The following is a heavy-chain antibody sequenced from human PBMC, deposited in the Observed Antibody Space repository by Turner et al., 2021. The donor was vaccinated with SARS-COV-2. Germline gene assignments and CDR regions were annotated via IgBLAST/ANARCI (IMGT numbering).Heavy chain of an antibody. D-gene: IGHD3-9*01. CDR1: GVTVRSNY. CDR2: IYSGGST. CDR3: ARDLNYYGMDV. Sequence: EVQLVESGGGLVQPGGSLRLSCAAPGVTVRSNYMSWVRQAPGKGLEWVSLIYSGGSTDYADSVKGRFTITRHNSKNTLYLQMNSLRAEDTAVYYCARDLNYYGMDVWGQGTTVTVSS. V-gene: IGHV3-53*04. J-gene: IGHJ6*02.